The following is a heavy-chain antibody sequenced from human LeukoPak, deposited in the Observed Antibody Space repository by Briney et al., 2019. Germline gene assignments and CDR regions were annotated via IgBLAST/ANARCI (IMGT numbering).Heavy chain of an antibody. Sequence: GGSLRLSCAASGFTFSTFAMSWVRQAPGKGLEWVSAISGSGGSTYYADSVKGRFTISRDNSKNTLYLQMNSLRAEDTAVYYCAKFYGSGSYSFDYWGQGTLVTVSS. V-gene: IGHV3-23*01. CDR3: AKFYGSGSYSFDY. J-gene: IGHJ4*02. CDR1: GFTFSTFA. CDR2: ISGSGGST. D-gene: IGHD3-10*01.